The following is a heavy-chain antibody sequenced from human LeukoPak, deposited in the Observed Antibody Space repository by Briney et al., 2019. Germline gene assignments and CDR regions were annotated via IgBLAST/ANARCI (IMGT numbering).Heavy chain of an antibody. D-gene: IGHD3-10*01. Sequence: PSETLSLTCTVSGGSISSYYWSWIRQPPGKGLEWIGYIYYSGSTNYNPSLKSRVTISVDTSKNQFSLKLSSVTAADTAVYYCASRGILYRGDAFDIWGRGTMVTVSS. CDR3: ASRGILYRGDAFDI. V-gene: IGHV4-59*01. CDR1: GGSISSYY. J-gene: IGHJ3*02. CDR2: IYYSGST.